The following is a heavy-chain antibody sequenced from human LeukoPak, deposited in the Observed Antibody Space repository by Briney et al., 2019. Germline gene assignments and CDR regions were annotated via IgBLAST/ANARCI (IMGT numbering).Heavy chain of an antibody. D-gene: IGHD6-13*01. V-gene: IGHV3-21*01. CDR2: ISSSSSYI. Sequence: PGGSLRLSCAASGFTFSSYSMNWVRQAPGKGLEWVSSISSSSSYIYYADSVKGRFTISRDNAKNSLYLQMNSLRAEDTAVYYCARAEEGAAAGTGYDYWGQGTLVTVSS. J-gene: IGHJ4*02. CDR1: GFTFSSYS. CDR3: ARAEEGAAAGTGYDY.